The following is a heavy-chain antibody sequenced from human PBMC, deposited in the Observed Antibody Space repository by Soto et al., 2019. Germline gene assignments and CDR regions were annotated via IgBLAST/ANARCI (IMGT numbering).Heavy chain of an antibody. D-gene: IGHD3-10*01. Sequence: GGSLRLSCAASGFTFSSYSMNWVRQAPGKGLEWVSYISSSSSTIYYADSVKGRFTISRDNAKNSLYLQMNSLRAEDTAVYYCARADGSGSYFYWGQGTLVTVSS. J-gene: IGHJ4*02. CDR3: ARADGSGSYFY. CDR2: ISSSSSTI. V-gene: IGHV3-48*01. CDR1: GFTFSSYS.